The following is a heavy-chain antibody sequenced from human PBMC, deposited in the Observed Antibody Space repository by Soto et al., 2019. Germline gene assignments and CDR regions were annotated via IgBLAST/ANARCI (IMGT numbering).Heavy chain of an antibody. J-gene: IGHJ6*01. V-gene: IGHV1-69*12. CDR2: IMPVFPTP. CDR1: GGTFRTSA. Sequence: QVQLVQSGAEVKKPGSSVKVSCKTSGGTFRTSAISWVRQAPGQGLEWMGGIMPVFPTPDYAQKFQGRVTITADESTRTAYMELSSLRSADTAVYYCARDKDRQQLGGNYYYVMDVWGQGTTVTVSS. CDR3: ARDKDRQQLGGNYYYVMDV. D-gene: IGHD3-3*02.